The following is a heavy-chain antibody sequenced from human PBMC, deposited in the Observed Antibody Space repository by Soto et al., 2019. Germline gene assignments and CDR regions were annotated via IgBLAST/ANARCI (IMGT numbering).Heavy chain of an antibody. CDR2: INHSGST. D-gene: IGHD2-2*01. CDR3: GRQXGHCGSTTCFGYYSVDV. V-gene: IGHV4-34*01. J-gene: IGHJ6*02. Sequence: SETLSLTCAVYGGSFSGYDWSWIRQPPGKGLEWIGEINHSGSTNYNPSLKSRVTISVDTSKNQFSQKLSSVTASEPAVYYCGRQXGHCGSTTCFGYYSVDVXGQGTTVTVSS. CDR1: GGSFSGYD.